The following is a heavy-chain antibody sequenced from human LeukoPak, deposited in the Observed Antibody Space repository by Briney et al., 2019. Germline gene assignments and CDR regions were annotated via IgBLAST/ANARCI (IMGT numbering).Heavy chain of an antibody. CDR2: IYPGDSDT. CDR3: ARQWGDCSSTSCYSAY. V-gene: IGHV5-51*01. D-gene: IGHD2-2*01. Sequence: GESLKISCKGSGYIIASYWIAWVRQLPGKGLEWMGIIYPGDSDTRYSPSFQGQVTISADKSISTAYLQWSSLKASDTAIYYCARQWGDCSSTSCYSAYWGQGTLVTVSS. CDR1: GYIIASYW. J-gene: IGHJ4*02.